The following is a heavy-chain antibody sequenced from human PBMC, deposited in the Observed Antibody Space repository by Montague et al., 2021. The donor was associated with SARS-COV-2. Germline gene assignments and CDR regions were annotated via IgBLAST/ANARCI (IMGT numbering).Heavy chain of an antibody. V-gene: IGHV2-70*11. CDR2: IDWDDDK. Sequence: PALVKPTQTLTLTCTFSGFSLSTSGVGVGWIRQPPGKALEWLARIDWDDDKYYSTSLKTRLTISKDTSKNQVVLTMTNMDPVDTATYYCARDHYDILTGYYHWFDPWGQGTLVTVSS. J-gene: IGHJ5*02. CDR3: ARDHYDILTGYYHWFDP. CDR1: GFSLSTSGVG. D-gene: IGHD3-9*01.